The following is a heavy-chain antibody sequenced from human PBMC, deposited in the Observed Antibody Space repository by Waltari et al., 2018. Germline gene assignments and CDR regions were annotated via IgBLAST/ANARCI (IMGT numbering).Heavy chain of an antibody. CDR3: ARGGYSDFDY. V-gene: IGHV4-34*01. D-gene: IGHD4-4*01. CDR1: GGSFSGYY. J-gene: IGHJ4*02. CDR2: INHSGST. Sequence: QVQLQQWGAGLLKPSETLSLTCAVYGGSFSGYYWSWIRQPPGKGLEWIGEINHSGSTTYIPSLKSRVTISVDTSKNQFSLKLSSVTAADTAVYYCARGGYSDFDYWGQGTLVTVSS.